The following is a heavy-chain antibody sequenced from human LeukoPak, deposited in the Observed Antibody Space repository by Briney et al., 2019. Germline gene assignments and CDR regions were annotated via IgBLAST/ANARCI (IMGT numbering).Heavy chain of an antibody. D-gene: IGHD6-19*01. J-gene: IGHJ4*02. CDR1: GYTLTELS. CDR3: AKDQLAVAGTPGDFDY. CDR2: FDPEDGET. V-gene: IGHV1-24*01. Sequence: GASVKVSCKVSGYTLTELSMHWVRQAPGKGLEWMGGFDPEDGETIYAQKFQGRVTMTEDTSTDTAYMELSSLRSEDTAVYYCAKDQLAVAGTPGDFDYWGQGTLVTVSS.